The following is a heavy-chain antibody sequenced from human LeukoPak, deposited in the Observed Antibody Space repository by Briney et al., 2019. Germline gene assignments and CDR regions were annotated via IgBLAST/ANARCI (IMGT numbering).Heavy chain of an antibody. CDR1: GYTFTSYG. J-gene: IGHJ4*02. CDR2: ISAYNGNT. CDR3: AREMYDYVWGSFRYPLDY. D-gene: IGHD3-16*02. V-gene: IGHV1-18*01. Sequence: GASVKVSCKASGYTFTSYGISWLRQAPEQGLEWMGWISAYNGNTNYAQKLQGRVTMTTDTSTSTAYMELRSLRSGDTAVYYCAREMYDYVWGSFRYPLDYWGQGTLVTVSS.